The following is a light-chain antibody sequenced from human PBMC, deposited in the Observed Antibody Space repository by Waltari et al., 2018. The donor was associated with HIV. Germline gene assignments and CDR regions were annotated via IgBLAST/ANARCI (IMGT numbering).Light chain of an antibody. CDR3: QVWDSSSDHPAWV. J-gene: IGLJ3*02. CDR1: NIGSKS. V-gene: IGLV3-21*02. Sequence: SYVLTQPPSLSVAPGQTARITCGGNNIGSKSVHWYQQKPGQAPVLVVYEDSDRPSGIPERFSGSNSGNTATLTISRVEAGDEADYYCQVWDSSSDHPAWVFGGGTKLTVL. CDR2: EDS.